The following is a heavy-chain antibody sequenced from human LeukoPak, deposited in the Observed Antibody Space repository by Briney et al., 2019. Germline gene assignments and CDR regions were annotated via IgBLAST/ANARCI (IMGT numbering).Heavy chain of an antibody. CDR2: ISYDGSNK. Sequence: GGSLRLSCAASGFTFSSYGMHWVRQAPGKGLEWVAVISYDGSNKYYADSVKGRFTISRDNSKNTPYLQMNSLRAEDTAVYYCAKDFSRRFTMVRGVIFAHFDYWGQGTLVTVSS. D-gene: IGHD3-10*01. J-gene: IGHJ4*02. V-gene: IGHV3-30*18. CDR1: GFTFSSYG. CDR3: AKDFSRRFTMVRGVIFAHFDY.